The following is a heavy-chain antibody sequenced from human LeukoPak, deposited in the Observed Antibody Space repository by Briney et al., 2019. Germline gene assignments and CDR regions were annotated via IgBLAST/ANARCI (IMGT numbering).Heavy chain of an antibody. CDR2: IYYSGTT. D-gene: IGHD6-13*01. CDR3: AGGVYIAAAQYGY. J-gene: IGHJ4*02. CDR1: GGSISSYY. Sequence: SETLSLTYTVSGGSISSYYWSWIRQPPGKGLEWIGYIYYSGTTNYNPSLKSRVTISVDTSKNQFSLKLSSVTAADTAVYYCAGGVYIAAAQYGYWGQGTLVTVSS. V-gene: IGHV4-59*01.